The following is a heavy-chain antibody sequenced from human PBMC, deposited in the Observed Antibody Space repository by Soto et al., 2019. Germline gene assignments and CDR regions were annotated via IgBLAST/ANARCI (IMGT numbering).Heavy chain of an antibody. CDR2: IYYSGST. CDR1: GGSINSYY. V-gene: IGHV4-59*08. D-gene: IGHD6-19*01. CDR3: ARRYSSGFDY. Sequence: SETLSLTCTVSGGSINSYYWSWIRQPPGKGLEWIGYIYYSGSTKYNPSLKGRVTISVDTSKNQFSLNLSSVTAADTAVYYCARRYSSGFDYWGQGTLVTVSS. J-gene: IGHJ4*02.